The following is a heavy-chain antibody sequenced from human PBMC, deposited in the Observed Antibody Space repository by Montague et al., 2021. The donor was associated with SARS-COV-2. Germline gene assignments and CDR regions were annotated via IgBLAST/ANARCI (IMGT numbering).Heavy chain of an antibody. V-gene: IGHV2-5*01. CDR2: IYWSDDK. CDR1: GFSLTTSGVG. CDR3: AHSPISLVRGIIPNWFDS. D-gene: IGHD3-10*01. J-gene: IGHJ5*01. Sequence: PALVNPTQTLTLTCTFSGFSLTTSGVGVGWIRQPPGKALEWLALIYWSDDKRYSPSLKSRLTITKDTSKNQVVLIMTNMDPVDTATYYCAHSPISLVRGIIPNWFDSWGQGTLVTVSS.